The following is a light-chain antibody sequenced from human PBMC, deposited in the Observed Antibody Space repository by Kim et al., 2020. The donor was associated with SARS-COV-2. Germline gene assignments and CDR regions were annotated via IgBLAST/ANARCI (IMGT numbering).Light chain of an antibody. Sequence: LGQTVRITCQGDSLRSYDASWYQQKPGQAPILVIYGENNRPSGIPDRFSGSSSGNTASLTITGAQAEDEADYYCNSRDSSGNHHVVFGGGTQLTVL. CDR1: SLRSYD. J-gene: IGLJ2*01. V-gene: IGLV3-19*01. CDR2: GEN. CDR3: NSRDSSGNHHVV.